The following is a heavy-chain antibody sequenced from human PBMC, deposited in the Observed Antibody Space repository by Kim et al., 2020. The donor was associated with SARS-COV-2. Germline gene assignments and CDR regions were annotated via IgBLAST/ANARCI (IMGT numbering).Heavy chain of an antibody. CDR2: VSGSVGST. V-gene: IGHV3-23*01. CDR1: GFTFSSYA. D-gene: IGHD1-1*01. J-gene: IGHJ4*02. CDR3: AKGEGNNWSFLDY. Sequence: GGSLRLSCAASGFTFSSYAMSWVRQAPGKGPEWVSLVSGSVGSTYHADSGKGRFAISRDNSKQTLYLQMNSLRAEDTSLYYCAKGEGNNWSFLDYSGQGT.